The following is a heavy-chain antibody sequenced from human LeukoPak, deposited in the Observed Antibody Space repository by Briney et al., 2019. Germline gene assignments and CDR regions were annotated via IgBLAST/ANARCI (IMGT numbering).Heavy chain of an antibody. CDR1: GYTFTSYA. V-gene: IGHV1-69*13. CDR2: IIPIFGTA. Sequence: ASVKVSCKASGYTFTSYAISWVRQAPGQGLEWMGGIIPIFGTANYAQKFQGRVTITADESTSTAYMELSSLRSEDTAVYYCARAPLTIFGVATAYYYGMDVWGQGTTVTVSS. D-gene: IGHD3-3*01. CDR3: ARAPLTIFGVATAYYYGMDV. J-gene: IGHJ6*02.